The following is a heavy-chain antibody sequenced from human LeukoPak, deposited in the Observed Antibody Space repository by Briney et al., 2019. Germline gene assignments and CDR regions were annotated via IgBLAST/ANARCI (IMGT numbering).Heavy chain of an antibody. CDR1: GFTFSSYS. D-gene: IGHD4-17*01. Sequence: PGGSLRLSCAASGFTFSSYSMNWVRQAPGKGLEWVSVIYSGGSTYYADSVKGRFTISRDNSKNTLYLQMNSLRAEDTAVYYCAKGVTTYFAGYDYGMDVWGQGTTVTVSS. CDR3: AKGVTTYFAGYDYGMDV. J-gene: IGHJ6*02. CDR2: IYSGGST. V-gene: IGHV3-23*03.